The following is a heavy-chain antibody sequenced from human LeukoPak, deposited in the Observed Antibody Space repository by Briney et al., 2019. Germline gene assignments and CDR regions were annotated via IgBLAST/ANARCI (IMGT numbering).Heavy chain of an antibody. Sequence: SVKVSCKTSGFTFISSAVQRVRQARGQRLEWIGCIVVGSGNTNYAQKFQERVTITRDMSTSTAYMELSSLRSEDTAVYYCAADPSYSSGYRYYFDYWGQGTLVTVSS. J-gene: IGHJ4*02. D-gene: IGHD3-22*01. V-gene: IGHV1-58*01. CDR3: AADPSYSSGYRYYFDY. CDR2: IVVGSGNT. CDR1: GFTFISSA.